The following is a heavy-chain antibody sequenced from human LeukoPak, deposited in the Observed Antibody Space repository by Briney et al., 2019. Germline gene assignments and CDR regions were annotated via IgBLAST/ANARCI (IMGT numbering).Heavy chain of an antibody. CDR2: ISYDGSNK. J-gene: IGHJ4*02. V-gene: IGHV3-30*03. CDR3: ASRDCSGGSCYSAGPFDY. D-gene: IGHD2-15*01. CDR1: EFMFSTYW. Sequence: PGGSLRLSCVASEFMFSTYWMSWVRQAPGKGLEWVAVISYDGSNKYYADSVKGRFTISRDNSKNTLYLQMNSLRSEDTAVYYCASRDCSGGSCYSAGPFDYWGQGTLVTVSS.